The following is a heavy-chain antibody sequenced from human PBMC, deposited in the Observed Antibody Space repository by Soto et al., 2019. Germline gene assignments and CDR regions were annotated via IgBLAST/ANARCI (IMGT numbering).Heavy chain of an antibody. CDR2: INSDGSST. V-gene: IGHV3-74*01. CDR3: ARDPSWELYYYCMDV. J-gene: IGHJ6*03. Sequence: HPGGSLRLSCAASGFTFSSYWMHWVRQAPGKGLVWVSRINSDGSSTSYADSVKGRFTISRDNAKNTLYLQMNSLRAEDTAVYYCARDPSWELYYYCMDVWGKGTTVTVSS. CDR1: GFTFSSYW. D-gene: IGHD1-26*01.